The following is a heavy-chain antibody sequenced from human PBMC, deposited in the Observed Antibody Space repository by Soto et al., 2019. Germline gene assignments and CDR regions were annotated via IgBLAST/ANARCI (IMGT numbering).Heavy chain of an antibody. J-gene: IGHJ4*02. V-gene: IGHV1-8*01. CDR3: ARGSREWLLLFDY. CDR1: GYTFTSYD. D-gene: IGHD3-3*01. Sequence: ASVKVSCQASGYTFTSYDINWVRQATGQGLEWMGWMNPNSGNTGYAQKFQGRVTMTRNTSISTAYMELSSLRSEDTAVYYCARGSREWLLLFDYWGQGTLVTVSS. CDR2: MNPNSGNT.